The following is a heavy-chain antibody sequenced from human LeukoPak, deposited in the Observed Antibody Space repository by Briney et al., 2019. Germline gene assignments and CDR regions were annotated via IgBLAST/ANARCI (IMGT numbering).Heavy chain of an antibody. Sequence: ASVKVSCKASGYTFTGYYMHWVRQAPGQGLEWMGWINPNSGGTNYAQKFQGRVTMTRDTSISTAYMELSRLRSDDTAVYYCARGEDYYGSGTNNWFDPWGQGTLVTVSS. CDR2: INPNSGGT. D-gene: IGHD3-10*01. V-gene: IGHV1-2*02. CDR1: GYTFTGYY. CDR3: ARGEDYYGSGTNNWFDP. J-gene: IGHJ5*02.